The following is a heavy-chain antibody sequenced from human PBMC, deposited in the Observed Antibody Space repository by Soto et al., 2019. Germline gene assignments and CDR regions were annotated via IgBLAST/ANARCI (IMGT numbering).Heavy chain of an antibody. CDR1: GVSVSSNTYY. CDR3: VRGSWAGSLRYYYGMDV. V-gene: IGHV4-61*01. J-gene: IGHJ6*02. D-gene: IGHD3-16*01. CDR2: IYYSGSP. Sequence: SETLSLTCAVSGVSVSSNTYYWTWIRQPPGKGLEWIGYIYYSGSPNYNPSLKSRVTISVDTSKNQFSLKLSSVTAADTAVYYCVRGSWAGSLRYYYGMDVWGQGTTVTVS.